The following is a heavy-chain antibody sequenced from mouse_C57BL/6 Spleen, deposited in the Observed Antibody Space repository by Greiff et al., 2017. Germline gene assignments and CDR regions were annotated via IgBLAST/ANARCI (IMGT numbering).Heavy chain of an antibody. CDR3: ARSDIYYDYDGGFDY. V-gene: IGHV1-82*01. D-gene: IGHD2-4*01. CDR1: GYAFSSSW. Sequence: QVQLQQSGPELVKPGASVKISCKASGYAFSSSWMNWVKQRPGKGLEWNGRIYPGDGDTNYNGKFKGKATLTADKSSSTAYMQLSSRTSEGSAVYFCARSDIYYDYDGGFDYWGQGTTLTVSS. J-gene: IGHJ2*01. CDR2: IYPGDGDT.